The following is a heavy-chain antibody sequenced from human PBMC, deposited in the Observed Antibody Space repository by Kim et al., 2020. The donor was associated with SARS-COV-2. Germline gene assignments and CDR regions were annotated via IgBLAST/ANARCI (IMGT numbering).Heavy chain of an antibody. V-gene: IGHV1-46*01. J-gene: IGHJ3*02. D-gene: IGHD2-15*01. CDR3: ARRCSGGSCKGRAFDI. Sequence: FQGRVTMTRDTSTRTVYMELSSLRSEDTAVYYCARRCSGGSCKGRAFDIWGQGTMVTVSS.